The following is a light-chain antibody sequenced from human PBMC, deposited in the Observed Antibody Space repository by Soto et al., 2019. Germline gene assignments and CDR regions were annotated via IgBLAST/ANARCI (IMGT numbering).Light chain of an antibody. CDR1: QSVSSY. V-gene: IGKV3-11*01. CDR2: DAS. CDR3: QKRSNSLT. J-gene: IGKJ4*01. Sequence: IVVTQSPATLSLSPGERATLSCRASQSVSSYLAWYQQKPGQAPRLLIYDASTRATGIPARFSGSGSGTDFTITISSLEPEDFAVYYCQKRSNSLTFGGGTKVEIK.